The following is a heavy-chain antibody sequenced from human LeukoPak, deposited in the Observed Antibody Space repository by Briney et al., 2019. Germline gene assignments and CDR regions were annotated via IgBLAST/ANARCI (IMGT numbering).Heavy chain of an antibody. D-gene: IGHD2-15*01. CDR3: ARGRRYCSGGSCSTGYFDY. CDR2: IWYDGSNK. Sequence: PGGSLRLSCAASGLTFSSYGMHWVRQAPGKGLEWVAVIWYDGSNKYYADSVKGRFTISRDNSKNTLYLQMNSLRAEDTAVYYCARGRRYCSGGSCSTGYFDYWGQGTLVAVSS. J-gene: IGHJ4*02. CDR1: GLTFSSYG. V-gene: IGHV3-33*01.